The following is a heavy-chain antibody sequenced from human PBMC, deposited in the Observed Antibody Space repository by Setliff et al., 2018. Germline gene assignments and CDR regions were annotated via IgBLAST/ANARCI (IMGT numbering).Heavy chain of an antibody. D-gene: IGHD6-13*01. Sequence: ASVKVSCKASGYTFTGYYMHWVRQAPGQGLEGMGWINPNSGGTNYAQKFQGRVTMTRDTSISTAYMELSRLRSDDTAVYYCARDLSIAAADEYFQHWGQGTLVTVSS. CDR2: INPNSGGT. CDR1: GYTFTGYY. CDR3: ARDLSIAAADEYFQH. J-gene: IGHJ1*01. V-gene: IGHV1-2*02.